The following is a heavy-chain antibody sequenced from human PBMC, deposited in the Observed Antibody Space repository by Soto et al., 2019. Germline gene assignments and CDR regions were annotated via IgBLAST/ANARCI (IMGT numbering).Heavy chain of an antibody. V-gene: IGHV3-53*01. CDR2: IYSDGST. J-gene: IGHJ4*02. CDR1: GFTVSSNY. CDR3: ARDSRNRNFFDY. D-gene: IGHD2-2*01. Sequence: GGSLRLSCAAYGFTVSSNYMTWVRQAPGKGLEWVSVIYSDGSTYYADSVKGRFTISRDNSKNTLYLQMNSLRAEDTALYYCARDSRNRNFFDYWGQGTLVTVSS.